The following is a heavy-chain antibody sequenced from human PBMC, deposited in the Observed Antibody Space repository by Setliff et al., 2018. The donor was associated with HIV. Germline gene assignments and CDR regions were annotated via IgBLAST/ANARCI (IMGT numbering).Heavy chain of an antibody. D-gene: IGHD3-22*01. CDR1: GYTFPSYG. V-gene: IGHV1-18*01. CDR2: ISAYDGNT. J-gene: IGHJ3*02. CDR3: ARENTYDSSGWGAFDI. Sequence: ASVKVSCKASGYTFPSYGISWVRQAPGQGLEWMGWISAYDGNTNYAQKFQGRVTMTTDTSTSTAYMELRSLRSDDTAVYCCARENTYDSSGWGAFDIWGPGTMVTVSS.